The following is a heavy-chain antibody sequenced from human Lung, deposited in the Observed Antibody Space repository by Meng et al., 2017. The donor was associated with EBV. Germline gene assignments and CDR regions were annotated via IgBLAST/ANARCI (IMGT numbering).Heavy chain of an antibody. J-gene: IGHJ4*02. V-gene: IGHV1-18*01. D-gene: IGHD1-26*01. Sequence: VQLGQCGAGAKKPCASMKVYCEDSGYNFTSYGISWVRQAPGQGLEWMGWISGYNGNTNHAQKLQGRVTMTTDTSPSTAYMELRSLGSDDTAVYYCAREADGATFDYWGQGTLVTVSS. CDR1: GYNFTSYG. CDR2: ISGYNGNT. CDR3: AREADGATFDY.